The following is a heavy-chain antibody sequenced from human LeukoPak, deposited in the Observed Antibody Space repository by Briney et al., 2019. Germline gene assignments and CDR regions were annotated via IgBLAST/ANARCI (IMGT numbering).Heavy chain of an antibody. CDR2: IIPILGIA. CDR1: GGTFSSYA. V-gene: IGHV1-69*04. CDR3: ARGTYYYDSSGYYYFDY. Sequence: EASVKVSCKASGGTFSSYAISWVRQAPGHGLEWMGRIIPILGIANYAQKFQGRVTITADKSTSTAYMELSSLRSEDTAVYYCARGTYYYDSSGYYYFDYWGQGTLVTVSS. J-gene: IGHJ4*02. D-gene: IGHD3-22*01.